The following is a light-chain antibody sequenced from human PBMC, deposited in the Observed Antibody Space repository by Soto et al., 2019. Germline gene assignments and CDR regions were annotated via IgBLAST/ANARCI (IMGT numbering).Light chain of an antibody. CDR2: GAS. Sequence: EIVLTQSPGTLSLSPGERATLSCRAGQSVSNTYLAWYQQKPGQAPRLLIYGASSRATGIPDRFSGSGSGTDFTLTISRVEPEDFAVYYCQQYSSSPWTFGQGTKVVIK. V-gene: IGKV3-20*01. CDR1: QSVSNTY. J-gene: IGKJ1*01. CDR3: QQYSSSPWT.